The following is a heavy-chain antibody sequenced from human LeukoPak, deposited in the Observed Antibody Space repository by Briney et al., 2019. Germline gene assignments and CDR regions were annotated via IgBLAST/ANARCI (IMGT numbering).Heavy chain of an antibody. J-gene: IGHJ4*02. CDR2: INPNSGGT. D-gene: IGHD3-10*01. Sequence: GASVKVSCKASGYTFTGYYMHWVRQAPGQGLEWMGRINPNSGGTNYAQKFQGRVTMTRDTSISTAYMELSRLRSDDTAVYYCANHGFGELSRFDYWGQGTLVTVSS. CDR3: ANHGFGELSRFDY. CDR1: GYTFTGYY. V-gene: IGHV1-2*06.